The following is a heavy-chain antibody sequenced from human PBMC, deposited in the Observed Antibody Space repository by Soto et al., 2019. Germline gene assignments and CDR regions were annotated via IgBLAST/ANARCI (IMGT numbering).Heavy chain of an antibody. CDR3: ARGFMEGILTGLYYYYGMDV. CDR1: GYTFTSYG. J-gene: IGHJ6*02. CDR2: ISAYNGNT. V-gene: IGHV1-18*01. Sequence: GASVKVSCKASGYTFTSYGISWVRQAPGQGLEWMGWISAYNGNTNYAQKLQGRVTMTTDTSTSTAYMELRSLRSDDTAVYYCARGFMEGILTGLYYYYGMDVWGQGTTVTVSS. D-gene: IGHD3-9*01.